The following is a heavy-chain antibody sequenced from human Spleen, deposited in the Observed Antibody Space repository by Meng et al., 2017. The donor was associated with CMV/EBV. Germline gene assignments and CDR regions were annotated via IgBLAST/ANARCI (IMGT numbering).Heavy chain of an antibody. CDR1: TFSSYA. CDR3: ARGGITMIVVVPPGGFDP. CDR2: IIPILGIA. V-gene: IGHV1-69*10. J-gene: IGHJ5*02. D-gene: IGHD3-22*01. Sequence: TFSSYAISWVRQAPGQGLEWMGGIIPILGIANYAQKFQGRVTITADKSTSTAYMELSSLRSEDTAVYYCARGGITMIVVVPPGGFDPWGQGTLVTVSS.